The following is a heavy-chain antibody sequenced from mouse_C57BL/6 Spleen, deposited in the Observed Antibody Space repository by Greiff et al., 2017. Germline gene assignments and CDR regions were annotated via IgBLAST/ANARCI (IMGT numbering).Heavy chain of an antibody. Sequence: EVNLVASGGGLVKPGGSLKLSCAASGFTFSDYGMHWVRQAPEKGLEWVAYISSGSSTIYYADTVKGRFTISRDNAKNTLFLQMTSLRSEDTAMYYCAKHYYGSSGYWGQGTSVTVSA. V-gene: IGHV5-17*01. J-gene: IGHJ4*01. CDR1: GFTFSDYG. CDR3: AKHYYGSSGY. CDR2: ISSGSSTI. D-gene: IGHD1-1*01.